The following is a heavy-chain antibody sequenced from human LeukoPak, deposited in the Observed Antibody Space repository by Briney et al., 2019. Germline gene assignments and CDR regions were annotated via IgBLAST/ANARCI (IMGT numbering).Heavy chain of an antibody. CDR2: ISWNSGSI. D-gene: IGHD4-17*01. Sequence: PGGSLRLSCAASGFTFDDYAMHWVRQAPGKGLEWVSGISWNSGSIGYADSVKGRFTISRDNAKNSLYLQMNSLRAEDTALYYCAKGDTVTTSSLDYWGRGTLVTVSS. CDR1: GFTFDDYA. J-gene: IGHJ4*02. V-gene: IGHV3-9*01. CDR3: AKGDTVTTSSLDY.